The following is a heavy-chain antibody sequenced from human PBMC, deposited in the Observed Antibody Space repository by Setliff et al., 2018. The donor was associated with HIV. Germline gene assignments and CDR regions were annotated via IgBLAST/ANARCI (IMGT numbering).Heavy chain of an antibody. CDR1: GFTFSSYT. CDR3: ANSYSASGNYHYYDYLDV. V-gene: IGHV3-33*08. J-gene: IGHJ6*03. Sequence: GGSLRLSCAASGFTFSSYTMNWVRQAPGKGLEWVAVIWYDGSNKYYADSVKGRFTISRDNSKNTLYLQMNSLRIEDSGAYYCANSYSASGNYHYYDYLDVWGKGTTVTVSS. D-gene: IGHD3-10*01. CDR2: IWYDGSNK.